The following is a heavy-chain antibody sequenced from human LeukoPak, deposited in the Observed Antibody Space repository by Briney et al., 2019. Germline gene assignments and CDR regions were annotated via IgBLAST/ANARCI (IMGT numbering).Heavy chain of an antibody. J-gene: IGHJ4*02. CDR1: GGSISSYY. CDR3: ARIGGQGSY. D-gene: IGHD3-10*01. V-gene: IGHV4-4*07. CDR2: IYVGGST. Sequence: SETLSLTCTVSGGSISSYYWSWIRQPAGKGLEYIGRIYVGGSTNYNPSLKRRVTMSADTSKNQFFLKLTSVTAADTAVYYCARIGGQGSYWGQGILVTVSS.